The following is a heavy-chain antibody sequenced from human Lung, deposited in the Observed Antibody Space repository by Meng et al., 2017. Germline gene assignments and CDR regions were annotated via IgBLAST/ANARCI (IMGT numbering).Heavy chain of an antibody. D-gene: IGHD3-10*01. Sequence: QVQPVQSGPELKKPGASVKVSCQSSDYTFTGYGVSWVRQAPGKGLEWVAWLGAHDGDTSHAPKFQGRVTVSADRPTATAYMELRSLRSDDTAVYYCARGTPGRSYSDYWGQGTLVTVSS. CDR3: ARGTPGRSYSDY. CDR1: DYTFTGYG. J-gene: IGHJ4*02. CDR2: LGAHDGDT. V-gene: IGHV1-18*01.